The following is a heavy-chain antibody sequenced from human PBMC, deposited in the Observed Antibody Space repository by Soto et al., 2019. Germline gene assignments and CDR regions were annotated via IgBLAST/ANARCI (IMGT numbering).Heavy chain of an antibody. J-gene: IGHJ4*02. D-gene: IGHD3-16*01. CDR2: MDQDGSET. Sequence: EVQLVESGGGLVQPGGSLRLSCAASGFTFSTYWWTWFARPPGKGLEWVANMDQDGSETYYVDSVRGRFTVSRDNAKNSLYLQMNSLRVEDTAVYYCVCGGNFFIYWGQGTLVTVSP. CDR1: GFTFSTYW. V-gene: IGHV3-7*01. CDR3: VCGGNFFIY.